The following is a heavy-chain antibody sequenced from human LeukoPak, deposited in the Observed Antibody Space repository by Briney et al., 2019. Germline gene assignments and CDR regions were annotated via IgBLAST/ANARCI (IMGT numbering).Heavy chain of an antibody. CDR2: IKQDGSET. CDR1: GFTFSTYW. Sequence: GGSLRLSCAASGFTFSTYWMTWVRQAPGKGLDWVGNIKQDGSETYYADSLKGRFTISRDNAKSALYPQMNSLRAEDTAVYYCARDAAYDFRNPYRYFQHWGQGTLVTVSS. D-gene: IGHD3-3*01. CDR3: ARDAAYDFRNPYRYFQH. V-gene: IGHV3-7*01. J-gene: IGHJ1*01.